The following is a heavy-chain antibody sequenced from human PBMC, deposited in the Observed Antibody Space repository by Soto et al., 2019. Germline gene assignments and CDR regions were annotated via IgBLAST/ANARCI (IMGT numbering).Heavy chain of an antibody. CDR1: GYTFTSYG. J-gene: IGHJ4*02. V-gene: IGHV1-18*01. CDR3: ARGEEREAMPSCY. CDR2: ISPYNGNT. D-gene: IGHD2-2*01. Sequence: ASVKVSCKASGYTFTSYGITWVRQAPGQGLEWMGWISPYNGNTDYSQNFQGRVTMTTETSTRTAYMELRSLRSDDTAVYYCARGEEREAMPSCYWGQGTLVTVSS.